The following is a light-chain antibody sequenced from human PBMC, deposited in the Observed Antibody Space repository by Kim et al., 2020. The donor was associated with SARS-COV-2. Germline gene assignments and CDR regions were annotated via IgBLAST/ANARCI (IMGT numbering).Light chain of an antibody. CDR2: QDS. J-gene: IGLJ2*01. Sequence: VSVSQGQTASITCSGDKLGDKYACWYQQKPGQSPVLVIYQDSKLPSGIPERFSGSNSGNTATLTISGTQAMDEADYYCQAWDSSVVFGGGTKLTVL. CDR3: QAWDSSVV. V-gene: IGLV3-1*01. CDR1: KLGDKY.